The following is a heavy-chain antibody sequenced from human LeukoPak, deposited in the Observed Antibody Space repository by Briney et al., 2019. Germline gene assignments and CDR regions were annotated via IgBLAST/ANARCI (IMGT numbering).Heavy chain of an antibody. J-gene: IGHJ4*02. D-gene: IGHD4-17*01. Sequence: SCKASGYTFTSYGISWVRQAPGKGLEWVANIKQDGSEKYYVDSVKGRFTISRDNAKNSLYLQMNSLRAEDTAVYYCARDRDGDYPYWGQGTLVTVSS. CDR1: GYTFTSYG. CDR3: ARDRDGDYPY. CDR2: IKQDGSEK. V-gene: IGHV3-7*01.